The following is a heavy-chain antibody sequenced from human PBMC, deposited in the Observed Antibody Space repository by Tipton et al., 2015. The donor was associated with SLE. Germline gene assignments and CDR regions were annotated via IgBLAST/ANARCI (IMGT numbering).Heavy chain of an antibody. V-gene: IGHV3-23*03. CDR2: IYNGGGT. CDR3: AKDWGTGDVYYFQH. Sequence: SLRLSCKASGFTFSRYDMSWVRQTQGKGLEWVSAIYNGGGTDYADSVKGRFTISGDSSKDTLYLQMNSLRVEDTAVYYCAKDWGTGDVYYFQHWAQGTLVTGSS. D-gene: IGHD2-8*02. CDR1: GFTFSRYD. J-gene: IGHJ1*01.